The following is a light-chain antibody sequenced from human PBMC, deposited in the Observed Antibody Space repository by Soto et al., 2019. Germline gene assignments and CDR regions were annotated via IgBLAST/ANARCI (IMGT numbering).Light chain of an antibody. CDR1: QSINGW. J-gene: IGKJ4*01. Sequence: DIQMTQSPSTLSASVGDRVTITCRASQSINGWLACYQQKPGKAPKVLISQVSNLESGVPSRFSGSGSGTEFTLTITSLQPDDSATYYCQQYSSYFGGGTKVEIK. CDR2: QVS. CDR3: QQYSSY. V-gene: IGKV1-5*01.